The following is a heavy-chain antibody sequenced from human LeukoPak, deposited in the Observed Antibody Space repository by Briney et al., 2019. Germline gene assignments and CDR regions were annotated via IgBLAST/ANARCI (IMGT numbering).Heavy chain of an antibody. D-gene: IGHD3-22*01. V-gene: IGHV1-2*02. J-gene: IGHJ5*02. CDR1: GYTVTGYY. Sequence: GASVKVSCKASGYTVTGYYLHWVRQAPGQGVEWMGWINPNSGGTNYAQKFQDRVTMTRDTSISTAYLELSRLRSDDTAVYYCARYYDSENWFAPWGQGTLVAVSS. CDR3: ARYYDSENWFAP. CDR2: INPNSGGT.